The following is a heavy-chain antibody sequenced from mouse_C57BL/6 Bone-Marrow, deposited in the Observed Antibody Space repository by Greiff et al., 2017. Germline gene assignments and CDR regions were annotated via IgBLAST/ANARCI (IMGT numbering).Heavy chain of an antibody. CDR1: GYTFTSYD. V-gene: IGHV1-85*01. Sequence: QVQLQQSGPELVKPGASVKLSCKASGYTFTSYDINWVQQRPGQGLEWIGWIYPRDGSTKYNETFKGKATLTVDTSSSTAYMELHSLTSEDSAVYFCARDYGSSYWYFDVWGTGTTVTVSS. D-gene: IGHD1-1*01. CDR2: IYPRDGST. J-gene: IGHJ1*03. CDR3: ARDYGSSYWYFDV.